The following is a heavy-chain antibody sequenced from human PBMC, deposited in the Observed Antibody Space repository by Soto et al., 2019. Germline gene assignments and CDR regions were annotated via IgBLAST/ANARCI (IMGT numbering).Heavy chain of an antibody. V-gene: IGHV3-23*01. CDR2: ISGRGDIT. CDR3: AKDFTHPFDY. CDR1: GFTFSSYA. Sequence: EVQLLESGGGLVQPGGSLRLSCAASGFTFSSYAMSWVRQGPGKGLEWVSAISGRGDITYYADSVKGRFTISRDNSKNTLHLQMNSLRAEDTAVYYCAKDFTHPFDYWGQGTVVTVSS. J-gene: IGHJ4*02.